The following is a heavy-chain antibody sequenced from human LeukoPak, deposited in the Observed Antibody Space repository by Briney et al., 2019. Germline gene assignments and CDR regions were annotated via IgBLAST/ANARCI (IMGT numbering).Heavy chain of an antibody. CDR2: ISSSGSTI. V-gene: IGHV3-48*03. CDR3: AKDLNDRN. D-gene: IGHD2-8*01. Sequence: PGGSLILSCAASGFTVSSYEMNWVRQAPGKGLEWVSYISSSGSTIYYADSVKGRFTISRDNAKNSLYLQMNSLRAEDTAVYYRAKDLNDRNWGQETLVTVSS. J-gene: IGHJ4*02. CDR1: GFTVSSYE.